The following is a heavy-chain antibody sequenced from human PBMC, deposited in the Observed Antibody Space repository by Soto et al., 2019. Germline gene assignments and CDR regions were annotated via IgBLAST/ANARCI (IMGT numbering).Heavy chain of an antibody. V-gene: IGHV1-18*04. CDR2: ISAFNGDT. Sequence: QVQLVQSGTEVKKPGASVKVSCKAFGYTFTSYGFSWVRQVPGQGLEWLGWISAFNGDTKYAQTMKGRLTVTTDTSTTSVHMELRSLTPDDTAVYYCAREAGWQRMVPYDSGQGTLVTVSS. CDR1: GYTFTSYG. J-gene: IGHJ4*02. CDR3: AREAGWQRMVPYD. D-gene: IGHD6-25*01.